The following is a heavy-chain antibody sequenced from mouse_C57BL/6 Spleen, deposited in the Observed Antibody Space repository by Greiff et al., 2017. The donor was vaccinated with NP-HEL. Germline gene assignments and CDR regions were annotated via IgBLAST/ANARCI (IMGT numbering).Heavy chain of an antibody. D-gene: IGHD2-4*01. V-gene: IGHV5-17*01. CDR2: ISSGSSTI. J-gene: IGHJ1*03. CDR1: GFTFSDYG. CDR3: ARPADYDDNWYFDV. Sequence: EVQVVESGGGLVKPGGSLKLSCAASGFTFSDYGMHWVRQAPEKGLEWVAYISSGSSTIYYADTVKGRFTISRDNAKNTLFLQMTSLRSEDTAMYYCARPADYDDNWYFDVWGTGTTVTVSS.